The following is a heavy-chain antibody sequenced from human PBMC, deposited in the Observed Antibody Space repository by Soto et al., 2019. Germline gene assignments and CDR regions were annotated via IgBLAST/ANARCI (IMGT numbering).Heavy chain of an antibody. D-gene: IGHD6-13*01. J-gene: IGHJ4*02. CDR2: INHSGNT. CDR3: ARHHVRGRTIAGAAEF. Sequence: QVQLQQWGAGLLEPSETLSLTCAVYGGSFSGYYWSWIRQPPGKGLEWIGEINHSGNTNYNPSLKSRVTISVDTSKNQLFLNLSSVTAADTAMYYCARHHVRGRTIAGAAEFWGQGTLVTVSS. CDR1: GGSFSGYY. V-gene: IGHV4-34*01.